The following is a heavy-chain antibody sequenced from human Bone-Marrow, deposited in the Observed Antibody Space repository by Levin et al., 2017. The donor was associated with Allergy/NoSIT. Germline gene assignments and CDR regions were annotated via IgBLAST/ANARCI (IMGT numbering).Heavy chain of an antibody. CDR1: GILFRSYD. CDR2: ISAGGNYI. V-gene: IGHV3-21*01. CDR3: ASWAMYHYDRSAFDYFYYARDV. Sequence: LSLPCEASGILFRSYDMNWVRQAPGKGLEWVSSISAGGNYIYYADSVKGRFTISRDNAKNSLFLQMNSLRAEDTAVYYCASWAMYHYDRSAFDYFYYARDVWGQGTTVTVSS. J-gene: IGHJ6*02. D-gene: IGHD3-22*01.